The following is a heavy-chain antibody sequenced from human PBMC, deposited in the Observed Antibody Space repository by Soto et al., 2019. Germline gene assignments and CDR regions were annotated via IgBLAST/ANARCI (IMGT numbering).Heavy chain of an antibody. CDR2: IDPSESST. CDR1: GDSFTTYW. J-gene: IGHJ6*02. D-gene: IGHD2-15*01. CDR3: ARQVRSWGADGMDV. V-gene: IGHV5-10-1*01. Sequence: GGSLTISGKRYGDSFTTYWFAWVRQMPGKGLEWMGRIDPSESSTNYSPCSQGHVTISADKSISTAYLQWSSLKASDTAMYYCARQVRSWGADGMDVWGQGTTVTVSS.